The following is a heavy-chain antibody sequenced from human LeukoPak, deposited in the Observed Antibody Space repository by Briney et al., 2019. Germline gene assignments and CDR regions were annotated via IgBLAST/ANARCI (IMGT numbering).Heavy chain of an antibody. D-gene: IGHD6-19*01. CDR2: VFQSGST. V-gene: IGHV4-4*02. J-gene: IGHJ4*02. CDR3: ASYMIVPGTRGFDN. Sequence: PSETLSLTCAVSGGSIYSQNWWSWVRQPPGKGLEWIGKVFQSGSTNYDPSLKPRVTISVDKSRNQFSLTLSSATAADTAVYYCASYMIVPGTRGFDNWGQGTLVTVSS. CDR1: GGSIYSQNW.